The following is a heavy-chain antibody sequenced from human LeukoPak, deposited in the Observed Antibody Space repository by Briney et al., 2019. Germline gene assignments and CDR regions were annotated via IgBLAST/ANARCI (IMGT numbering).Heavy chain of an antibody. D-gene: IGHD6-19*01. Sequence: GGSLRLSCAASGFTFDEYGMHWVRHAPGKGLEWVSLISGDGGSTFYADSVKGRFTISRDNSKNSLYLQMNRLRTEDTALYYCAKDQWQAGGFDYWGQGTLVTVSS. J-gene: IGHJ4*02. CDR2: ISGDGGST. CDR3: AKDQWQAGGFDY. V-gene: IGHV3-43*02. CDR1: GFTFDEYG.